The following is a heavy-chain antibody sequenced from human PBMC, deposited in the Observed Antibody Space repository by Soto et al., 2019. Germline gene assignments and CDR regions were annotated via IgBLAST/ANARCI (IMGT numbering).Heavy chain of an antibody. CDR1: GGSISTYY. CDR3: ARFVRGMKYYFDY. Sequence: QVQLQESGPGLVKPSETLSLTCTVSGGSISTYYWSWIRQPPGKGLEWVAYIYYSGNTNYNPSLRSRVTVSVDTSKIQFSLKLTSVTAADTAVYYCARFVRGMKYYFDYWGQGTLVTVSS. CDR2: IYYSGNT. V-gene: IGHV4-59*01. J-gene: IGHJ4*02. D-gene: IGHD3-10*02.